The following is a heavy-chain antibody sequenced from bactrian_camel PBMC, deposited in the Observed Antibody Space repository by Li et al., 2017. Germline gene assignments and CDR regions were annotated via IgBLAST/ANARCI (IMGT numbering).Heavy chain of an antibody. CDR1: GYSYRSNC. CDR2: IDSRGTT. J-gene: IGHJ4*01. V-gene: IGHV3S53*01. Sequence: HVQLVESGGGSVETGGSLRLSCASSGYSYRSNCLAWFRQSPEKAREGVARIDSRGTTEYVVSVKGRFTVFKGNAGKTLYLQMNSLRPEDTAMYYCAAVAEGRTVEGGVSLWTLFESGYWGQGTQVTVS. CDR3: AAVAEGRTVEGGVSLWTLFESGY. D-gene: IGHD3*01.